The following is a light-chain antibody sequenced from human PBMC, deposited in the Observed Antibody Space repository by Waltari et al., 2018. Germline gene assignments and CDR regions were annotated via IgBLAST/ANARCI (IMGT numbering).Light chain of an antibody. CDR2: HAS. J-gene: IGKJ1*01. CDR1: QDISSY. Sequence: DPQLTPSPSSLSASAGDIVTITCRASQDISSYLAWYQQKPGKVPKLLIYHASTLQSGVPARFSGSGSGTDFTLTISSLQPEDVATYYCQMGQTFGQGTKVEIK. CDR3: QMGQT. V-gene: IGKV1-27*01.